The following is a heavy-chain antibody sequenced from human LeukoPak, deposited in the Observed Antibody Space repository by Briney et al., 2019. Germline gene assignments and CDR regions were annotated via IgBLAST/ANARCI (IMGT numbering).Heavy chain of an antibody. D-gene: IGHD2-2*02. CDR3: TRGRPSSTSCYIRCHYYYYMDV. CDR1: GFTFGDYA. V-gene: IGHV3-49*04. CDR2: IRSKAYGGTT. J-gene: IGHJ6*03. Sequence: PGGSLRLSCTASGFTFGDYAMSWVRQAPGKGLEWVGFIRSKAYGGTTEDAASVKGRFTISRDDSKSIAYLQMNSLKTEDTAVYYCTRGRPSSTSCYIRCHYYYYMDVWGKGTTVTVSS.